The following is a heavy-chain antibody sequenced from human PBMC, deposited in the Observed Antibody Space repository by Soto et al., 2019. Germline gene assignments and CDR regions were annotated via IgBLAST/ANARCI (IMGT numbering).Heavy chain of an antibody. CDR1: GGSISSGGYY. D-gene: IGHD5-12*01. V-gene: IGHV4-31*03. CDR2: IYYSGST. CDR3: ARSPSGWLHEEWFDP. Sequence: SETLSLTCTVSGGSISSGGYYWSWIRQHPGKGLEWIGYIYYSGSTYYNPSLKSRVTISVDTSKNQFSLKLSSVTAADTAVYYCARSPSGWLHEEWFDPWGQGTLVTVSS. J-gene: IGHJ5*02.